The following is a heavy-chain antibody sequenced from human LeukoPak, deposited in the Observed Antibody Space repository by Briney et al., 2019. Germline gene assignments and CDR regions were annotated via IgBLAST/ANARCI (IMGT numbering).Heavy chain of an antibody. V-gene: IGHV3-23*01. D-gene: IGHD3-9*01. CDR2: ISGSGGST. CDR1: GFTFSSYG. Sequence: GGSLRLSCAASGFTFSSYGMSWVRQAPGKGLEWVSAISGSGGSTYYADSVKGRFTISRDNAKNSLYLQMNSLRAEDTAVYYCARDMGIVTGYYVDYWGQGTLVTVSS. J-gene: IGHJ4*02. CDR3: ARDMGIVTGYYVDY.